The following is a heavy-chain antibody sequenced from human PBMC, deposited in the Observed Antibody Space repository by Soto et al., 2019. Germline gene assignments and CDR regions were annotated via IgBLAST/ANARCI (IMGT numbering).Heavy chain of an antibody. Sequence: EVQLVETGGGLIQPGGSLRLSCAASGFTGSGNYMSWVRQAPGKGLEWVSVIYNGGGTYYADSVKVRFTISRDNSKNTLYLQMNSLRAEDTAVYYCASTRGSSYDYWGQGTLVTVSS. D-gene: IGHD6-6*01. J-gene: IGHJ4*02. CDR1: GFTGSGNY. CDR3: ASTRGSSYDY. CDR2: IYNGGGT. V-gene: IGHV3-53*02.